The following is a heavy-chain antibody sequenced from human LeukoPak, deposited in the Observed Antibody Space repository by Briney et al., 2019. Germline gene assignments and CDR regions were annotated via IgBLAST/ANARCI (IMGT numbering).Heavy chain of an antibody. D-gene: IGHD3-22*01. J-gene: IGHJ4*02. Sequence: ASVKVSCKASGYTFTDYYMHWVRQAPGHGLEWMGWINPNSGDTNYAQKFQGRVTMTRGTSISTAYMELSSLRSDDTVVYYCARAMVVVDYWGQGTLVTVSS. CDR2: INPNSGDT. V-gene: IGHV1-2*02. CDR1: GYTFTDYY. CDR3: ARAMVVVDY.